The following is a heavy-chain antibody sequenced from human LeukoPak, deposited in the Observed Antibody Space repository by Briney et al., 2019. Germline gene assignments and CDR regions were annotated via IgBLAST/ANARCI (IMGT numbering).Heavy chain of an antibody. CDR1: GGSFSGYY. D-gene: IGHD2-8*02. CDR3: ARDSHPESTEFDY. V-gene: IGHV4-34*01. Sequence: SETLSLTCAVYGGSFSGYYWSWIRQPPGKGLEWIGEINHSGSTNYNPSPKSRVTISVDTSKNQFSLKLSSVTAEDTAMYYCARDSHPESTEFDYWGQGTLVTVSS. J-gene: IGHJ4*02. CDR2: INHSGST.